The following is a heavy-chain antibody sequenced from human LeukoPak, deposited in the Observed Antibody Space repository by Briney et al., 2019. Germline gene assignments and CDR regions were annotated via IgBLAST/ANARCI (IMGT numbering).Heavy chain of an antibody. Sequence: GGSLRLSCAASGFTFSSYAMSWVRQAPGKGLEWVSAISGSGGSTYYADSVKGRFTISRDNSKNTLYLQMNSLRAEDTAVYYRAKDGGSYSIAEYFQHWGQGTLVTVSS. CDR2: ISGSGGST. J-gene: IGHJ1*01. D-gene: IGHD1-26*01. CDR1: GFTFSSYA. CDR3: AKDGGSYSIAEYFQH. V-gene: IGHV3-23*01.